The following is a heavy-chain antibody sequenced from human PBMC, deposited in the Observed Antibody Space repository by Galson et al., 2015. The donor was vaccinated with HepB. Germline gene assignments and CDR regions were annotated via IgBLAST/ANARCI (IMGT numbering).Heavy chain of an antibody. Sequence: ETLSLTCTVHGGSFSGYYWSWIRHTPGKGLEWIGEISHSGSTNYNPSLKSRATISEDTSKKQFSLKVNSVTVVDTAVYYCARLYEGGSSWFHGRPFDIWGQGTMVTVSS. CDR3: ARLYEGGSSWFHGRPFDI. V-gene: IGHV4-34*01. CDR1: GGSFSGYY. CDR2: ISHSGST. J-gene: IGHJ3*02. D-gene: IGHD6-13*01.